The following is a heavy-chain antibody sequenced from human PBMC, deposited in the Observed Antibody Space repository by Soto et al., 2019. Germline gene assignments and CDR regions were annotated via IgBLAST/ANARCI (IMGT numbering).Heavy chain of an antibody. D-gene: IGHD2-2*01. CDR2: IRGSGGST. J-gene: IGHJ6*02. CDR1: GFTFSSYA. CDR3: ARAIVVVPAARSKEDYYYYGMDV. V-gene: IGHV3-23*01. Sequence: GGSLRLSCAASGFTFSSYAMSWVRQAPGKGLEWVSAIRGSGGSTSYADSVKGRFTIARDNSKKTLYLQMNSLRAEDTAVYYCARAIVVVPAARSKEDYYYYGMDVWGQGTTVTVSS.